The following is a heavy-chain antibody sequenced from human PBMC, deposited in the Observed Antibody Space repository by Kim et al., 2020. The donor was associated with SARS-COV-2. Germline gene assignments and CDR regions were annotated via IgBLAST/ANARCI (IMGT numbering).Heavy chain of an antibody. CDR2: IKQDGSEK. Sequence: GGSLRLSCAASGFTFSSYWMSWVRQAPGTGLEWVANIKQDGSEKYYVDSVKGRFTISRDNAKNSLYLQMNSLRAEDTAVYYCARVRTYYYGSGSPYYFDYWGERTLVTVSS. CDR1: GFTFSSYW. D-gene: IGHD3-10*01. V-gene: IGHV3-7*04. CDR3: ARVRTYYYGSGSPYYFDY. J-gene: IGHJ4*02.